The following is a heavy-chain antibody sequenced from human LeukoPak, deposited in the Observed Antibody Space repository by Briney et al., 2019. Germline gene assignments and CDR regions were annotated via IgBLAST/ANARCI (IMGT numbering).Heavy chain of an antibody. CDR2: INPNSGGT. V-gene: IGHV1-2*02. J-gene: IGHJ6*03. CDR1: GYTFTGYY. Sequence: ASVKVSCKASGYTFTGYYMHWVRQAPGQGLEWMGWINPNSGGTNYAQKFQGRVTMTRDTSISTAYMELSRLRSDDTAVYYCARDRIPRWGLLTHYYYMDVWGKGTTVTVSS. CDR3: ARDRIPRWGLLTHYYYMDV. D-gene: IGHD7-27*01.